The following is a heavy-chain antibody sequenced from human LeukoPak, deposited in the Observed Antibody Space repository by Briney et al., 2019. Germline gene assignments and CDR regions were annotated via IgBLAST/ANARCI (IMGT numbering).Heavy chain of an antibody. CDR3: TRREGATRGDY. J-gene: IGHJ4*02. CDR2: IRSKANSYAT. CDR1: GFTFSGSA. V-gene: IGHV3-73*01. D-gene: IGHD1-26*01. Sequence: GGSLRLSCAASGFTFSGSAMHWVRQASGKGLEWVGRIRSKANSYATAYAASVKGRFTISRDDSKNTAYLQMNSLKTEDTDVYYCTRREGATRGDYWGQGTLVTVSS.